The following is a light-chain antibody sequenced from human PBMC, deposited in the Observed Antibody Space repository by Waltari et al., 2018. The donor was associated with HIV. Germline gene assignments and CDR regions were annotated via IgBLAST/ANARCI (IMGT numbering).Light chain of an antibody. CDR3: CSYAGSSTHV. V-gene: IGLV2-23*02. J-gene: IGLJ1*01. CDR2: EVN. Sequence: QSALTQPASVSGSPGQSITISCTGTSSDVGSYNVFSWNQQHPGKAPKLMIYEVNKRPAGVSNRFSGSKSGNTASLTISGLQAEDEADYHCCSYAGSSTHVFGTGTKVTVL. CDR1: SSDVGSYNV.